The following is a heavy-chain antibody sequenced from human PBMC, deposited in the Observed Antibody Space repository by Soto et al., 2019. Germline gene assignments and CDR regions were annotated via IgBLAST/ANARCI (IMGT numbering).Heavy chain of an antibody. CDR3: ARDRRTIFGVVIISYYYYGMDV. D-gene: IGHD3-3*01. V-gene: IGHV1-46*01. J-gene: IGHJ6*02. CDR2: INPSGGST. CDR1: GYTFTSYY. Sequence: GASVKVSCKASGYTFTSYYMHWVRQAPGQGLEWMGIINPSGGSTSYAQKFQGRVTMTRDTSTSTVYMELNSLRSEDTAVYYCARDRRTIFGVVIISYYYYGMDVWGQGTTVTVSS.